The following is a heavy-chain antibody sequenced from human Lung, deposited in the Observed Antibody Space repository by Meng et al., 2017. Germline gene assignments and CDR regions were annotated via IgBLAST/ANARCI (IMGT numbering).Heavy chain of an antibody. CDR1: GGSISTSGYY. CDR3: VRSSAWVRTGFDP. D-gene: IGHD6-19*01. V-gene: IGHV4-39*01. J-gene: IGHJ5*02. CDR2: IGHSGFT. Sequence: QRQESGPGLVKPLEALSLTCSVSGGSISTSGYYWGWIRQPPGKGLEWIGSIGHSGFTYYTPSLKSRVAVSLDTSKSQFSLMLTSVTAADTAVYYCVRSSAWVRTGFDPWGQGTLVTVSS.